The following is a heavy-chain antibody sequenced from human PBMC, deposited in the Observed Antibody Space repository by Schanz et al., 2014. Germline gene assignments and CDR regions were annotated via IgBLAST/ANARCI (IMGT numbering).Heavy chain of an antibody. J-gene: IGHJ4*02. CDR1: GFTFSSHS. CDR2: TGPYGKTI. V-gene: IGHV3-48*01. D-gene: IGHD1-1*01. CDR3: AKIERNED. Sequence: EVQLVESGGGLVQPGGSLRLSCAASGFTFSSHSMHWVRQAPGKGPEWISYTGPYGKTIYYADSVKGRFTISRDNSKNTLYLQMNSLRAEDTAVYFCAKIERNEDWGQGTLVTVSS.